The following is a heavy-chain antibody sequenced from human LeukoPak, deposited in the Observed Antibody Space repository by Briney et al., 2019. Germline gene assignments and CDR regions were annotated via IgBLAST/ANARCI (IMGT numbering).Heavy chain of an antibody. Sequence: SETLSLTCTVSGGSISSSSYYWGWIRQPPGKGLEWIGSIYYSGSTYYNPSLKSRVTISVDTSKNQFSLKLSSVTAADTAVYYCARDYGDYGRAYYYYMDVWGKGTTVTVSS. CDR1: GGSISSSSYY. CDR3: ARDYGDYGRAYYYYMDV. V-gene: IGHV4-39*07. J-gene: IGHJ6*03. CDR2: IYYSGST. D-gene: IGHD4-17*01.